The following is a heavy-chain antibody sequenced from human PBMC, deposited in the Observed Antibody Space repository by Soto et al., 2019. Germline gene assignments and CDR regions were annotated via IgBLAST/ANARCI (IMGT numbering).Heavy chain of an antibody. CDR1: GFTFSSFA. CDR2: ISGASINI. CDR3: ARDRGARGLDV. V-gene: IGHV3-21*01. J-gene: IGHJ6*02. D-gene: IGHD3-10*01. Sequence: EVQLVESGGNLVKPGGSLRLSCAASGFTFSSFAMNWVRQAPGKGLEWVSSISGASINIYYADSVKGRFTISRDNAKNSVYLQMNSLGAEDTAVYYCARDRGARGLDVWGQGTTVTVSS.